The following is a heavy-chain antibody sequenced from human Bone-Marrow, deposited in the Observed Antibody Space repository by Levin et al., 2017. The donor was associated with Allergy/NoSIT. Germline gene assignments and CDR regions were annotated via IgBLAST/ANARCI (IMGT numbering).Heavy chain of an antibody. J-gene: IGHJ4*02. CDR1: GFTFSSYG. CDR3: AKDLQWGGYEQFDY. V-gene: IGHV3-30*18. CDR2: ISYDGSNK. D-gene: IGHD5-12*01. Sequence: GESLKISCAASGFTFSSYGMHWVRQAPGKGLEWVAVISYDGSNKYYADSVKGRFTISRDNSKNTLYLQMNSLRAEDTAVYYCAKDLQWGGYEQFDYWGQGTLVTVSS.